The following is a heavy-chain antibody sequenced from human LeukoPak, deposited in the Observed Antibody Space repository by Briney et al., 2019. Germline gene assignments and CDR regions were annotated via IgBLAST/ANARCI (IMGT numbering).Heavy chain of an antibody. CDR3: ARDDGPYCTNGVCYPEYFQH. CDR1: GGSFSGYY. J-gene: IGHJ1*01. CDR2: INHSGST. Sequence: SETLSLTCAVYGGSFSGYYWSWIRQPPGKGLEWIGEINHSGSTNYNPSLKSRVTISVDTSKNQFSLKLSSVTAADTAVYYCARDDGPYCTNGVCYPEYFQHWGQGTLVTVSS. D-gene: IGHD2-8*01. V-gene: IGHV4-34*01.